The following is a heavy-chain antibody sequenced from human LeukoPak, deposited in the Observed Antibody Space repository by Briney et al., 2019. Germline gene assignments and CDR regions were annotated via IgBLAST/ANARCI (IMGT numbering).Heavy chain of an antibody. Sequence: GGSVRLSCAASGFTVSSNYMSWVRQAPGKGLGWVSGISCSGGSTYYGDSVKGRFTVSRDNSKNTLFLQMNSLRAEDTAVYYCAKAGYCGSTSCYTSFDSWGQGTLVTVPS. V-gene: IGHV3-23*01. CDR2: ISCSGGST. CDR3: AKAGYCGSTSCYTSFDS. D-gene: IGHD2-2*02. CDR1: GFTVSSNY. J-gene: IGHJ4*02.